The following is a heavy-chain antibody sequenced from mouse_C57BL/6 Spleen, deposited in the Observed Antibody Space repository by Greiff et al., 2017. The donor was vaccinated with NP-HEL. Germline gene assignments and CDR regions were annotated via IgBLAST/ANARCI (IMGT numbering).Heavy chain of an antibody. CDR2: INPNNGGT. CDR1: GYTFTDYN. D-gene: IGHD1-1*01. Sequence: EVKLMESGPELVKPGASVKIPCKASGYTFTDYNMDWVKQSHGKSLEWIGDINPNNGGTIYNQKFKGKATLTVDKSSSTAYMELRSLTSEDTAVYYCARVITTVVGYYFDYWGQGTTLTVSS. J-gene: IGHJ2*01. V-gene: IGHV1-18*01. CDR3: ARVITTVVGYYFDY.